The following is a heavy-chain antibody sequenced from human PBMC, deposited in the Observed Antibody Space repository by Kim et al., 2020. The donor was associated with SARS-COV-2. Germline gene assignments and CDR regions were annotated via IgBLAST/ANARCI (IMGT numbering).Heavy chain of an antibody. CDR2: ISYDGSNK. CDR1: GFTFSSYA. V-gene: IGHV3-30-3*01. J-gene: IGHJ4*02. Sequence: GGSLRLSCAASGFTFSSYAMHWVRQAPGKGLEWVAVISYDGSNKYYADSVKGRFTISRDNSKNTLYLQMNSLRAEDTAVYYCATGAYSFRYYFDYWGQGTLVTVSS. D-gene: IGHD5-18*01. CDR3: ATGAYSFRYYFDY.